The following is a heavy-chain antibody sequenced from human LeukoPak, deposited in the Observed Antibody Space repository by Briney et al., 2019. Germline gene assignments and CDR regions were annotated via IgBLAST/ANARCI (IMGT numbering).Heavy chain of an antibody. CDR1: GFTFSAYA. Sequence: QSGGSLRLSCEASGFTFSAYAMTWVRQAPGKGLEWVSSIGSDNKPHYADSVKGRFTISRDNSKNTLYLQMNSLRAEDTAVYYCARARGRYDSSGYYRAAAFDIWGQGTMVTVSS. CDR2: IGSDNKP. V-gene: IGHV3-23*05. J-gene: IGHJ3*02. D-gene: IGHD3-22*01. CDR3: ARARGRYDSSGYYRAAAFDI.